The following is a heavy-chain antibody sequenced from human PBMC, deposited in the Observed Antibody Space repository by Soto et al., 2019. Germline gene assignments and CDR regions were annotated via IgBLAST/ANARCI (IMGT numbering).Heavy chain of an antibody. CDR3: ARQQYYGSGSYHNWFDP. Sequence: SETLSLTFTVSGGSISRYYWSWIRQPPGKGLEWIGYIYYSGSTNYNPSLKSRVTISVDTSKNQFSLKLSSVTAADTAVYFCARQQYYGSGSYHNWFDPWGQGTLVTVSS. V-gene: IGHV4-59*08. J-gene: IGHJ5*02. D-gene: IGHD3-10*01. CDR2: IYYSGST. CDR1: GGSISRYY.